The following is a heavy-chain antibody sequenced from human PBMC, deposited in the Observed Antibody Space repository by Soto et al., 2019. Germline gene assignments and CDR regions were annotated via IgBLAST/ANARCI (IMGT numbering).Heavy chain of an antibody. CDR3: AGQLSSFYYYYGMDV. CDR1: GFTFSSYG. Sequence: PGGSLRLSCAASGFTFSSYGMHWVRQAPGEGLEWVAVISYDGSNKYYADSVKGRFTISRDNSKNTLYLQMNSLRAEDTAVYYCAGQLSSFYYYYGMDVWGQGTTVTVSS. D-gene: IGHD5-18*01. CDR2: ISYDGSNK. J-gene: IGHJ6*02. V-gene: IGHV3-30*03.